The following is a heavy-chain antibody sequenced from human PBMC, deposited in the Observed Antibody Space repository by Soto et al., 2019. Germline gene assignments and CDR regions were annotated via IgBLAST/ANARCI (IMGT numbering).Heavy chain of an antibody. J-gene: IGHJ5*02. CDR3: ARDRSYSDSSGYPGGWFDP. V-gene: IGHV4-38-2*02. CDR2: IYHSGST. D-gene: IGHD3-22*01. Sequence: PXGTLSLTVAVSGYSISSGYYWCWIRQPPGKGLEWIGSIYHSGSTYYNPSLKSRVTISVDTSKNQFSLKLSSVTAAGTAVYYCARDRSYSDSSGYPGGWFDPWGQGTLVTVSS. CDR1: GYSISSGYY.